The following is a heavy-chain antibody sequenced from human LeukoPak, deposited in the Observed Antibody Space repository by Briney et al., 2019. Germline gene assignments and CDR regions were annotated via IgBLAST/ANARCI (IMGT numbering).Heavy chain of an antibody. J-gene: IGHJ4*02. V-gene: IGHV1-69*04. D-gene: IGHD3-22*01. Sequence: ASVKVSCKASGGTFSIYAISWVRQAPGQGVEWMGRIIPILGIANYAQKFQGRVTITADKSTSTAYMELSSLRSEDTAVYYCAGVTYYYDSSGYYYDPQFDYWGQGTLVTVSS. CDR3: AGVTYYYDSSGYYYDPQFDY. CDR2: IIPILGIA. CDR1: GGTFSIYA.